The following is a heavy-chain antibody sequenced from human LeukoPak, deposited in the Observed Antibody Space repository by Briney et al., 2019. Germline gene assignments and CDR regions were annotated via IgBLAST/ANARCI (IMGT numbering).Heavy chain of an antibody. J-gene: IGHJ4*02. Sequence: ASVQFSCKASGYAFTSYGISWVRPAPGQGREWMGWISAYNGNTNYAQKPQGRVTMTTDTSSTTAYMELRSLRSDDTALYFCARGDDILTGYFRGFDYWGQGTLVTVSS. D-gene: IGHD3-9*01. V-gene: IGHV1-18*01. CDR2: ISAYNGNT. CDR1: GYAFTSYG. CDR3: ARGDDILTGYFRGFDY.